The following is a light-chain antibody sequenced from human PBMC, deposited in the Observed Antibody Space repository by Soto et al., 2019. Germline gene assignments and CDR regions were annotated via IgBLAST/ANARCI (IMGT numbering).Light chain of an antibody. V-gene: IGKV1-39*01. CDR3: QQSYSTPPT. J-gene: IGKJ1*01. CDR2: AAS. CDR1: QSISSY. Sequence: DIQMTQSPSSLSAPVSDRVTITCRASQSISSYLNWYQQKPGKAPKRLIYAASSLQSGVPSRFSGSGSGTDFTLTISSLQPEDFATYYCQQSYSTPPTFGQGTKVDI.